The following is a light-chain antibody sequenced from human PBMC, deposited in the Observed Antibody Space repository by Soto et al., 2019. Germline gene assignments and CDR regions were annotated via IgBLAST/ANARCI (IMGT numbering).Light chain of an antibody. CDR3: QQYETFSGT. J-gene: IGKJ1*01. V-gene: IGKV1-39*01. CDR2: QTS. CDR1: QSIYSH. Sequence: DIQMTQSPDSLSASVGDRVTISCRASQSIYSHVAWYHQKPGKAPRLLIYQTSTLQGGVPSRFSGSGSGTDFTLTIASLQPDDFATYYCQQYETFSGTLGPGTKVDIK.